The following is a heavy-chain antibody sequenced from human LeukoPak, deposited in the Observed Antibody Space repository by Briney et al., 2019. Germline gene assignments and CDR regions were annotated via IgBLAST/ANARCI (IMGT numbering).Heavy chain of an antibody. V-gene: IGHV4-59*01. D-gene: IGHD3-22*01. CDR2: INYSGST. CDR3: ARVSHYYDSSGYYYVRAFDI. Sequence: SETLSLTCTVSGGSISNYYWSWIRQPPGKGLEWIGYINYSGSTNFNPSLKSRVTISVDTSKNQFSLKLSSVTAADTAVYYCARVSHYYDSSGYYYVRAFDIWGQGTMVTVSS. CDR1: GGSISNYY. J-gene: IGHJ3*02.